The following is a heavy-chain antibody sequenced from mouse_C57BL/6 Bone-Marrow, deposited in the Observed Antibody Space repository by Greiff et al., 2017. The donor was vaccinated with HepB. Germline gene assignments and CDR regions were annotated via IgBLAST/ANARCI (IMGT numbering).Heavy chain of an antibody. D-gene: IGHD2-4*01. CDR3: TRRGIYDYALDY. J-gene: IGHJ2*01. Sequence: QVQLQQPGAELVKPGASVKLSCKASGYTFTSYWMHWVKQRPGQGLEWIGMIHPNSGSTNYNEKFKSKATLTVDKSSSTAYMQLRSLTSEDSAVYDCTRRGIYDYALDYWGQGTTLTVSA. V-gene: IGHV1-64*01. CDR1: GYTFTSYW. CDR2: IHPNSGST.